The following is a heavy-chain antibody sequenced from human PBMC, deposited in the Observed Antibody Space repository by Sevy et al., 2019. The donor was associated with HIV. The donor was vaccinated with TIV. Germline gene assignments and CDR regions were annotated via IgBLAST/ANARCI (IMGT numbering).Heavy chain of an antibody. CDR2: IWYDGSNK. CDR1: GFTFSSYG. CDR3: ARARYCTNGVCEGYFDY. Sequence: GGSLRLSCAASGFTFSSYGMHWVRQAPGKGLEWVAVIWYDGSNKYYAHSVKGRFTISRDNSKNTLYLQMNSLRAEDTAVYYCARARYCTNGVCEGYFDYWGQGTLVTVSS. V-gene: IGHV3-33*01. D-gene: IGHD2-8*01. J-gene: IGHJ4*02.